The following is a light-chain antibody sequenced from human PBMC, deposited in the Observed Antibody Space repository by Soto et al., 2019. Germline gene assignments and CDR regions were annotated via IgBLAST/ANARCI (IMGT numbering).Light chain of an antibody. CDR2: EVS. V-gene: IGLV2-14*01. J-gene: IGLJ3*02. CDR3: SSYTSSNTLV. CDR1: SSDVGGYNY. Sequence: QSALTQPASVSGSPEQSITISCTGTSSDVGGYNYVSWYQQHPGKAPKLMIYEVSNRPSGVSNRVSGSKSGNTASLTISGLQAEDEADYYCSSYTSSNTLVFGGGTQLTVL.